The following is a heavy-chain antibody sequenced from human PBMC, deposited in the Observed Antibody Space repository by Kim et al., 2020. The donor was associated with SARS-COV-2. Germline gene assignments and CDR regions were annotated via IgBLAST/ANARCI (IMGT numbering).Heavy chain of an antibody. V-gene: IGHV3-33*01. CDR2: IWYDGSNK. Sequence: GGSLRLSCAASGFTFSSYGMHWVRQAQGKGLEWVAVIWYDGSNKYYADSVKGRFTISRDNSKNTLYLQMNSLRAEDTAVYYCAGSSGWYSWFDPWGQGTLVTVSS. CDR1: GFTFSSYG. CDR3: AGSSGWYSWFDP. D-gene: IGHD6-19*01. J-gene: IGHJ5*02.